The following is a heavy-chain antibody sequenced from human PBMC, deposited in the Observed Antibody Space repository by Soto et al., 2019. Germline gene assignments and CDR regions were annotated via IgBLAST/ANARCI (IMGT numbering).Heavy chain of an antibody. CDR3: ARTGWFGEFQFRDY. CDR1: GFTFSSYS. V-gene: IGHV3-48*01. CDR2: ISSSSSTI. D-gene: IGHD3-10*01. Sequence: GGSLRLSCAASGFTFSSYSMNWVRQAPGKGLEWVSYISSSSSTIYYADSVKGRFTISRDNAKNSLYLQMNSLRAEDTAVYYCARTGWFGEFQFRDYWGQGTLVTVSS. J-gene: IGHJ4*02.